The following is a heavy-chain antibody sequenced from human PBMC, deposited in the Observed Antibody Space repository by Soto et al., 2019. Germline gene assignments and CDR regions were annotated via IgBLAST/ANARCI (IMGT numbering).Heavy chain of an antibody. Sequence: SETLSLTCTVSGGSISSYYWSWIRQPPGKGLEWIGYIYYSGSTNYNPSLKSRVTISVDTSKNQFSLKLSSVTAADTAAYYCARDGARNTAMVTSSYYYMDVWGKGTTVTVSS. D-gene: IGHD5-18*01. CDR1: GGSISSYY. CDR2: IYYSGST. V-gene: IGHV4-59*01. CDR3: ARDGARNTAMVTSSYYYMDV. J-gene: IGHJ6*03.